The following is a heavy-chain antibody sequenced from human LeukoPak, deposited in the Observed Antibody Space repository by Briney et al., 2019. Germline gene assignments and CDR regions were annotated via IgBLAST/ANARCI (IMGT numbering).Heavy chain of an antibody. J-gene: IGHJ3*02. V-gene: IGHV3-30*02. Sequence: GGSLRLSCAASRFTFSNYGMHWVRQAPSKGLEWVAFIRFDGSSKYYAGSVKGRFTISRDNSKNTLYLQMNSLRADDTAVYYCARDDTHYGSSGSFYDAFDIWGQGTMVTVSS. CDR1: RFTFSNYG. CDR3: ARDDTHYGSSGSFYDAFDI. CDR2: IRFDGSSK. D-gene: IGHD3-22*01.